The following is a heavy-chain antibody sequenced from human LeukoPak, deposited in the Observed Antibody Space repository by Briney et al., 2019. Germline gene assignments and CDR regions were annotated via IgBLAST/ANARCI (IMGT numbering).Heavy chain of an antibody. CDR3: ARRRRIAAAGTDAFDM. Sequence: KPSETVSLTCTVSGGSISSYYWTCIRQPPGKGLEWIGYIYYSGSSGSNNYNPSLKSRVTISIDTSKNQFSLKLSSVTAADTAVYYCARRRRIAAAGTDAFDMWGQGTMVTVSS. CDR1: GGSISSYY. CDR2: IYYSGSSGSN. D-gene: IGHD6-13*01. J-gene: IGHJ3*02. V-gene: IGHV4-59*08.